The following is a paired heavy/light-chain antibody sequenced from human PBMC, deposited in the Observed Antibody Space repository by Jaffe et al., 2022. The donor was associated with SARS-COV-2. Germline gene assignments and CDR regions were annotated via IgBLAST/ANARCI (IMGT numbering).Heavy chain of an antibody. Sequence: QVHLVESGGGLVKPGGSLRLSCVASGFSFSDYYMNWIRHSPGKGLEWLSYLSGHSSYASHADSVKGRFAVSRDNAKNSLYLQMNSLTVDDTAIYYCARQLEVAGTIDLWGQGTLVTVSS. CDR1: GFSFSDYY. D-gene: IGHD1-1*01. CDR3: ARQLEVAGTIDL. V-gene: IGHV3-11*06. J-gene: IGHJ4*02. CDR2: LSGHSSYA.
Light chain of an antibody. CDR1: SGLYVDTYT. V-gene: IGLV5-45*02. CDR2: HKTDSDK. J-gene: IGLJ2*01. Sequence: QAILTQPSSLSASPGASASLTCALRSGLYVDTYTIYWYQQKPGSPPQFLLRHKTDSDKQQGSGVPSRFSAFKNTSANAAILLISGLQSEDEADYSCMIWHITAAVFGGGTKLTVL. CDR3: MIWHITAAV.